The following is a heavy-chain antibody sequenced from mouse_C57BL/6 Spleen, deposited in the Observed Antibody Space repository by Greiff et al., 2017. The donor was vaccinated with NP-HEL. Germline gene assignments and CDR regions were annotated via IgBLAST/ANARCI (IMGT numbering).Heavy chain of an antibody. D-gene: IGHD1-1*01. CDR2: IYPGSGST. CDR3: ARDGTVYFDY. V-gene: IGHV1-55*01. CDR1: GYTFTSYL. J-gene: IGHJ2*01. Sequence: QVQLKQPGAELVKPGASVKMSCKASGYTFTSYLITWVKQRPGQGLEWIGDIYPGSGSTNYNEKFKSKATLTVDTSSSTAYMQLSSLTSEDSAVYYCARDGTVYFDYWGQGTTLTVSS.